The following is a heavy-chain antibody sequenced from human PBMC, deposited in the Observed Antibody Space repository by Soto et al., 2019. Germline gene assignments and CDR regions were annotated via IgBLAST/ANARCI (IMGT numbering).Heavy chain of an antibody. Sequence: TSETLSLTCTVSGGSISSGGYYWSWIRQHPGKGLEWIGYIYYSGSTYYNPSLKSRVTISVDTSKNQFSLKLSSVTAADTAVYYCARDFMGILTGYPGDYYYYYGMDVWGQGTTVTVSS. CDR3: ARDFMGILTGYPGDYYYYYGMDV. J-gene: IGHJ6*02. D-gene: IGHD3-9*01. V-gene: IGHV4-31*03. CDR2: IYYSGST. CDR1: GGSISSGGYY.